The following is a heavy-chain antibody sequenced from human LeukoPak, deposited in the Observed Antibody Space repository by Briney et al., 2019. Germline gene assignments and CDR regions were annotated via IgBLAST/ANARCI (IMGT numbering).Heavy chain of an antibody. D-gene: IGHD2-8*01. CDR1: GFTFSSYA. CDR3: ARDRVEYCTNGVCYAFDI. V-gene: IGHV3-30-3*01. Sequence: GGSLRLSCAASGFTFSSYAMHWVRQAPGKGLEWVAVISYDGSNKYYADSVKGRFTISRDNSKNTLYLQMNSLRAEDTAVYYCARDRVEYCTNGVCYAFDIWGQGTMVTVSS. CDR2: ISYDGSNK. J-gene: IGHJ3*02.